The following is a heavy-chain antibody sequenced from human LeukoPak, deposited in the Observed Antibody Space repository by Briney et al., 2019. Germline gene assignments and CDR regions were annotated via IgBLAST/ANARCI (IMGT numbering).Heavy chain of an antibody. Sequence: SETLSLTCTVSGGSISSYYWSWIRQPPGKGLEWIGYIYYSGSTNYNPSLKSRVTISVDTSKNQFSLKLSSVTAADTAVYYCARGGVPAAIGDAFDIWGQGTMVTVSS. V-gene: IGHV4-59*01. CDR1: GGSISSYY. CDR3: ARGGVPAAIGDAFDI. D-gene: IGHD2-2*01. J-gene: IGHJ3*02. CDR2: IYYSGST.